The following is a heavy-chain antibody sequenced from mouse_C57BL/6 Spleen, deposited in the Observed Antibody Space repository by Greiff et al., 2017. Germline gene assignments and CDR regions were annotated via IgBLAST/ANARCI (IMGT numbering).Heavy chain of an antibody. D-gene: IGHD1-1*01. J-gene: IGHJ4*01. V-gene: IGHV5-4*01. CDR3: ARDYGSSLYAMDY. Sequence: EVKLVESGGGLVKPGGSLKLSCAASGFTFSSYAMSWVRQTPEKRLEWVATISDGGSYTYYPDNVKGRFTISRDNAKNNLYLQMSHLKYEDTAMYYCARDYGSSLYAMDYWGQGTSGTVSS. CDR1: GFTFSSYA. CDR2: ISDGGSYT.